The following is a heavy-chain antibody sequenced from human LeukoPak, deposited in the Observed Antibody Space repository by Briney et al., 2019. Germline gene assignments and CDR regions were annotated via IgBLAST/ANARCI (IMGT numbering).Heavy chain of an antibody. D-gene: IGHD6-6*01. Sequence: ASVKVSCKASGYTFASYAMNWVRQAPEQGLEWMGWINTNTGNPTYAQGFTGRFVFSLDASVSTAYLQISSLKAEDTAVYYCARYSSSLDYGMDVWGQGTTVTVSS. CDR2: INTNTGNP. CDR3: ARYSSSLDYGMDV. J-gene: IGHJ6*02. CDR1: GYTFASYA. V-gene: IGHV7-4-1*02.